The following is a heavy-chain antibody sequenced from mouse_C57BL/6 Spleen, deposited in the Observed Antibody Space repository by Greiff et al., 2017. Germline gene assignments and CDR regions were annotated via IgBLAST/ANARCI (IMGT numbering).Heavy chain of an antibody. V-gene: IGHV1-80*01. CDR2: IYPGDGDT. J-gene: IGHJ2*01. D-gene: IGHD2-13*01. Sequence: QVQLKQSGAELVKPGASVKISCKASGYAFSSYWMNWVKQRPGKGLEWIGQIYPGDGDTNYNGKFKGKATLTADKSSSTAYMQLSSLTSEVAAVYVCASDCGRGYFYYWGQGTTLTVSS. CDR1: GYAFSSYW. CDR3: ASDCGRGYFYY.